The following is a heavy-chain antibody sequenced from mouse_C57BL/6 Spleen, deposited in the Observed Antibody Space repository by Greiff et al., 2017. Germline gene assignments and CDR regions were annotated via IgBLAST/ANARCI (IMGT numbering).Heavy chain of an antibody. D-gene: IGHD1-1*01. CDR1: GFTFSDYG. J-gene: IGHJ2*01. CDR3: ARNYYGSLDY. V-gene: IGHV5-17*01. CDR2: ISSGSSTI. Sequence: EVQLQESGGGLVKPGGSLTLSCAASGFTFSDYGMHWVRQAPEKGLEWVAYISSGSSTIYYADTVKGRFTISRDNAKNTLFLQMTSLRSEDTAMYYCARNYYGSLDYWGQGTTLTVSS.